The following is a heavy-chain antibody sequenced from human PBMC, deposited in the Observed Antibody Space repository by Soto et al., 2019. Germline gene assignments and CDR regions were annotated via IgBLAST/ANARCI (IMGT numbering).Heavy chain of an antibody. CDR3: ATLTDTPMYYYYYYYGMDV. CDR1: GYTLTELS. CDR2: FDPEDGET. D-gene: IGHD5-18*01. J-gene: IGHJ6*02. Sequence: QVQLVQSGAEVKKPGASVKVSCKVSGYTLTELSMHWVRQAPGKGLEWMGGFDPEDGETIYAQKFQGRVTMTEDTSTYTAYREWSSLRYEDTAVYYCATLTDTPMYYYYYYYGMDVWGQGTTDTVSS. V-gene: IGHV1-24*01.